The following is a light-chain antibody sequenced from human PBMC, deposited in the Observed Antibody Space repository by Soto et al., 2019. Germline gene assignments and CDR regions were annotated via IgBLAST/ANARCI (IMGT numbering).Light chain of an antibody. Sequence: EIVLTHSPATLSFSPVERATLSCWASQSVSSYLAWYQQKPCQSPRLLIYAASMRATGISPRFSGSRATTDFPLTIISLEGDDFAGYYCKQRQTLGQGTTVDIK. CDR3: KQRQT. J-gene: IGKJ1*01. CDR1: QSVSSY. V-gene: IGKV3-11*01. CDR2: AAS.